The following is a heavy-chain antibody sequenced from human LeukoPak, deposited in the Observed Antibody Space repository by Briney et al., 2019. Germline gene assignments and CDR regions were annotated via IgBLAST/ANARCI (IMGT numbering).Heavy chain of an antibody. J-gene: IGHJ5*02. D-gene: IGHD7-27*01. CDR2: IQFEGSSK. Sequence: GGSLILSCAASGFIFSAYGMLWVRQAPGKGLEWVAFIQFEGSSKFYADSVKGRFTISTDNSKNTLYLQMNSLRVEDTSVYYCARGPTGDQTAWGQGTLVTVSS. CDR1: GFIFSAYG. CDR3: ARGPTGDQTA. V-gene: IGHV3-30*02.